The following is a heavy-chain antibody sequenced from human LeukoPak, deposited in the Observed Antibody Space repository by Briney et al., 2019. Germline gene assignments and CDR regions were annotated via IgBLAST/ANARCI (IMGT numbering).Heavy chain of an antibody. CDR3: VTHDPYGDYGSKDY. CDR2: IQPDDSDI. D-gene: IGHD4-17*01. V-gene: IGHV5-51*01. J-gene: IGHJ4*02. CDR1: GYTFTNYW. Sequence: ESLKISCKGSGYTFTNYWIGWVREMPGKGLEWMGVIQPDDSDIRYSPSFQGQVTISVDKSISSAYLQWSSLKASDTAMYYCVTHDPYGDYGSKDYWGQGTLVTVSS.